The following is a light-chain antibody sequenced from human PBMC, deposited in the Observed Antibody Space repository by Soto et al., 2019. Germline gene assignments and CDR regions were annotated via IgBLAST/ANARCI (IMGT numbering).Light chain of an antibody. CDR2: GAS. J-gene: IGKJ5*01. Sequence: EILMTQSPDTLSVSPGESATLSCGASQRVYSNLAWYQQRPGQAPRLLIYGASTRATGVPARFSGRGSGTEFTLTISSLQSEDFAVYYCQQYTNWPPNTFGQGTRLENK. CDR1: QRVYSN. CDR3: QQYTNWPPNT. V-gene: IGKV3-15*01.